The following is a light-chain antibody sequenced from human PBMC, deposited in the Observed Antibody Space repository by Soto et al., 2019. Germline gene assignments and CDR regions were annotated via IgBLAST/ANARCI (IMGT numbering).Light chain of an antibody. J-gene: IGKJ1*01. V-gene: IGKV1-9*01. CDR1: QSISSW. Sequence: IQMTHSPSTLSPSVGERVTITCRASQSISSWLAWYQQKQGKAPKVVIYAASTLQSGVPSRFSGSGSGTEGTITISSLQPEDGSTYDCQQLNSYPPAFGQGTKVDI. CDR2: AAS. CDR3: QQLNSYPPA.